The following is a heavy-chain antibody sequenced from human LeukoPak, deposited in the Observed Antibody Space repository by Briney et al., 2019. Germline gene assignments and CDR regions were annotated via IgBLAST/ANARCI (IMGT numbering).Heavy chain of an antibody. CDR3: ATTTMIVVVIEDFQH. J-gene: IGHJ1*01. D-gene: IGHD3-22*01. V-gene: IGHV3-23*01. CDR2: ISGSGGST. CDR1: GFTFSSYA. Sequence: GGSLRLSCAASGFTFSSYAMSWVRQAPGKGLEWVSAISGSGGSTYYADSVQGRFTISRDNSKNTLYLQMNSLRAEDTAVYYCATTTMIVVVIEDFQHWGQGTLVTVSS.